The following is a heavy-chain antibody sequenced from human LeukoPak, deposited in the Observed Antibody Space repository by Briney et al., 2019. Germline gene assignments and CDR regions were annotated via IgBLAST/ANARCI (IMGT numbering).Heavy chain of an antibody. CDR1: GESFSGFY. J-gene: IGHJ4*02. V-gene: IGHV4-34*01. Sequence: PSETLSLTCAVSGESFSGFYWSWIRQSPGKGLEWIAEINYDGSTNHNLSLKSRVTISADTSKRQFSLKLTSLTAADTAVYYCARGGAGATTGPYDYWGQGTLVTVSS. CDR2: INYDGST. D-gene: IGHD1-26*01. CDR3: ARGGAGATTGPYDY.